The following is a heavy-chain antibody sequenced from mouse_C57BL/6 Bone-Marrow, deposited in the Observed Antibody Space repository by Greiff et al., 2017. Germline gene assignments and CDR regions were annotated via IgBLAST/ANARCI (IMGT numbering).Heavy chain of an antibody. J-gene: IGHJ2*01. CDR1: GFTFSSYA. Sequence: DVQLQVSGGGLVKPGGSLKLSCAASGFTFSSYAMSWVRQTPEKRLEWVATISDGGSYTYYPDNVKGRFTISRDNAKNNLYLQMSHLKSEDTAMYYCARSIYFPYFDYWGQGTTLTVSS. CDR2: ISDGGSYT. V-gene: IGHV5-4*01. CDR3: ARSIYFPYFDY. D-gene: IGHD2-1*01.